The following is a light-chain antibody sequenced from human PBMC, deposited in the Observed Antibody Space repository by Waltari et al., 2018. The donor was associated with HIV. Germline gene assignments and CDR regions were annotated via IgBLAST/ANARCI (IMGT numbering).Light chain of an antibody. Sequence: PGQSITISCTGTSSDVGGYNYVSWYQQHPGKAPKLMIYEVSNRPSGVSNRFSGSKSGNTASLTISGLQAEDEADYYCSSFTSNSTLVFGTGTKVTVL. CDR3: SSFTSNSTLV. J-gene: IGLJ1*01. CDR1: SSDVGGYNY. CDR2: EVS. V-gene: IGLV2-14*01.